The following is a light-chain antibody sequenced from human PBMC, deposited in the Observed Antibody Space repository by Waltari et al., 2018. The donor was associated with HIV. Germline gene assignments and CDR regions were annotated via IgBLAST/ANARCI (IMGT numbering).Light chain of an antibody. V-gene: IGLV2-18*01. CDR3: SLYTSTNTYV. J-gene: IGLJ1*01. CDR2: DVS. Sequence: QSALTQPPSVSGSPGQPVTISCTGTSSDVGSYNRVSWYRQPPGAPPKLMIFDVSHRPSGVPDRFSGSKSGNTASLTISGLQAEDEATYYCSLYTSTNTYVFGTGTEVTVL. CDR1: SSDVGSYNR.